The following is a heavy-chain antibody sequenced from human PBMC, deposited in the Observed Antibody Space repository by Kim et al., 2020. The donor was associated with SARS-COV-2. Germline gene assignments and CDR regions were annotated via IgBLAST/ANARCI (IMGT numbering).Heavy chain of an antibody. V-gene: IGHV3-23*01. J-gene: IGHJ6*01. CDR2: ISGGAVNK. CDR3: AKMVIMDGYNYFYYYAM. CDR1: GFTFDTYA. Sequence: GGSLRLSCVASGFTFDTYAMSWVRQAPGKGLVWVSVISGGAVNKFYADSVRGRFTISRDNSKNTLYLQINSLRDDDTALYYCAKMVIMDGYNYFYYYAM. D-gene: IGHD2-21*01.